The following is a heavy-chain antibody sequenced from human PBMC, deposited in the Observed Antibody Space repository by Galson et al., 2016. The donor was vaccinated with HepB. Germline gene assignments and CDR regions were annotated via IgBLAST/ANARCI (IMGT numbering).Heavy chain of an antibody. CDR1: GFTFINSA. CDR2: IVVGSGNT. V-gene: IGHV1-58*01. J-gene: IGHJ4*02. D-gene: IGHD2-21*02. CDR3: ARGGEDGSDSEDGVDY. Sequence: SVKVSCKASGFTFINSAAQWVRQARGQRLEWIGWIVVGSGNTNYAQKFQERVTITRDMSTSTAYMELSSLRSEDTAVYYCARGGEDGSDSEDGVDYWGQGTLVTVSS.